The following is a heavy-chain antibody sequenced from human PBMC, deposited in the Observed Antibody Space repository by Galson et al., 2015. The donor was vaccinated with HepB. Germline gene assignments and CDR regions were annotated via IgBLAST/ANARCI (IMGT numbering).Heavy chain of an antibody. CDR3: AKGGPGRIGMMINISLGFDP. D-gene: IGHD3-16*01. CDR2: ISYDGSFR. Sequence: SLRLSCASSGFSFSNYAIHWVRQAPGKGLEWMAVISYDGSFRYYSDSVKGRFTVSREPSRSILYLQMNSLRVDDTAVFYCAKGGPGRIGMMINISLGFDPWGQGTLVIVSS. CDR1: GFSFSNYA. J-gene: IGHJ5*02. V-gene: IGHV3-30*18.